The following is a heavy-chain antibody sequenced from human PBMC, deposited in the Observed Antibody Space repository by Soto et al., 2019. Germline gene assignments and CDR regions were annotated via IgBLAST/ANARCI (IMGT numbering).Heavy chain of an antibody. D-gene: IGHD3-22*01. V-gene: IGHV1-18*01. CDR3: ARSRRPMIVVVIGLDP. Sequence: GASVKASCKASGYTFTSYATGCVRQAPGQGLEWMGWISAYNGNTNYAQKLQGRVTMTTDTSTSTAYMELRNLRSDDTAVYYCARSRRPMIVVVIGLDPWGQGTLVTVSS. CDR2: ISAYNGNT. CDR1: GYTFTSYA. J-gene: IGHJ5*02.